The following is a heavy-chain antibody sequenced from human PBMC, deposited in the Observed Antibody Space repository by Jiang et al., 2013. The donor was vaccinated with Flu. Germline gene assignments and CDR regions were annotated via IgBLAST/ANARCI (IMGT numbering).Heavy chain of an antibody. CDR2: IYYSGST. D-gene: IGHD5-24*01. V-gene: IGHV4-59*08. CDR1: GGSISNQY. J-gene: IGHJ3*01. CDR3: ARQLAEVATIGQTDAFDV. Sequence: TLSLTCTVSGGSISNQYWSWIRQPPGKGLEWIGYIYYSGSTNYNPSLKSRVPILVDTSKNQFSLILSSVTATDTAVYYCARQLAEVATIGQTDAFDVWGQGTMVTVSS.